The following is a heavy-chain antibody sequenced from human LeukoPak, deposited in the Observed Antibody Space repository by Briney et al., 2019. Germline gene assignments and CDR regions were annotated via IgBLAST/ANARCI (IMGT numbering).Heavy chain of an antibody. CDR3: ARRALRGQTVRGGHHLGP. D-gene: IGHD1-14*01. J-gene: IGHJ5*02. CDR2: IHYDGSDK. Sequence: PGGSLRLSCAASGFTFSSYGMHWVRQAPGKGLEWVAFIHYDGSDKYYADSVKGRFTISRDDSNNALSLEMTSLRSEDTAIYYCARRALRGQTVRGGHHLGPWGLGTLVAVSS. V-gene: IGHV3-30*02. CDR1: GFTFSSYG.